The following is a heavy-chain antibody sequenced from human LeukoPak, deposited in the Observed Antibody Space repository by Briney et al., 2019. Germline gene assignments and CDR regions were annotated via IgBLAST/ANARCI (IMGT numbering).Heavy chain of an antibody. D-gene: IGHD5-18*01. CDR3: ARAGGYSYGSFDY. J-gene: IGHJ4*02. V-gene: IGHV4-59*01. CDR1: GGSISSYH. Sequence: SETLSLTCTVSGGSISSYHWSWIRQPPGKGLEWIGYIYYSGSTNYNPSLKSRVTISVDTSRNQFSLKLSSVTAADTAVYYCARAGGYSYGSFDYWGQGTLVTVSS. CDR2: IYYSGST.